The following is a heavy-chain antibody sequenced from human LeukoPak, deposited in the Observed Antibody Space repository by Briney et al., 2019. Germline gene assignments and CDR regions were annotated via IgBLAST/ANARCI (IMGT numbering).Heavy chain of an antibody. CDR1: GYIFTSYD. V-gene: IGHV1-8*01. CDR2: MNPNSGNT. J-gene: IGHJ1*01. Sequence: ASVKVSCKASGYIFTSYDINWVRQATGQGLEWMGWMNPNSGNTGYAQKFQGRVTMTRNTSISTAYMELSSLRSEDTAVYYCARGGSYYGSGSLTLVQHWGQGTLVTVSS. CDR3: ARGGSYYGSGSLTLVQH. D-gene: IGHD3-10*01.